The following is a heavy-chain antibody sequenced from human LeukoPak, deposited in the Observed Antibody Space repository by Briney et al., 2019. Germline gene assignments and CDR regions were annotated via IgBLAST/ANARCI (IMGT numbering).Heavy chain of an antibody. J-gene: IGHJ6*03. CDR3: ARVAFDYYYYYMDV. Sequence: SETLSLTCTVSGGSISSYYWSWIRQPPGKGLEWIGYIYYSGSTNYNPSLKSRVTISVDTSKNQFSLKLSSVTAADTAVYYCARVAFDYYYYYMDVWGKGTTVTVS. V-gene: IGHV4-59*01. CDR1: GGSISSYY. CDR2: IYYSGST.